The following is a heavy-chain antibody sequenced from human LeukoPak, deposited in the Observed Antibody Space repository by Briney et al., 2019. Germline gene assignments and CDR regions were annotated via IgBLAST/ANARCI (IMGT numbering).Heavy chain of an antibody. D-gene: IGHD3-3*01. CDR2: ISSDGSIK. CDR1: KFTFSHYG. J-gene: IGHJ4*02. Sequence: GGSLRLSCTASKFTFSHYGMQWVRQAPGKGLEWVAVISSDGSIKVYADSVKGRFTLSRDNSINTVDLQMNSLRAEDAAVYYCVKEYHSRGFGAYFDYWGQGTLVTVSS. V-gene: IGHV3-30*18. CDR3: VKEYHSRGFGAYFDY.